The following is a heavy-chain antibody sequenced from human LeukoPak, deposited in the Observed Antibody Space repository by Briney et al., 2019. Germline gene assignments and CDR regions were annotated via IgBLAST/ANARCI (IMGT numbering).Heavy chain of an antibody. J-gene: IGHJ3*02. V-gene: IGHV3-30*03. Sequence: GGSLRLSCAASGFTFSSYGMHWVRQAPGKGLEWVAVISYDGSNKYYADSVKGRFTISRDNSKNTLYLQMNSLRAEDTAVYYCARELTSVLRYFDWSPDAFDIWGQGTMVTVSS. CDR3: ARELTSVLRYFDWSPDAFDI. CDR2: ISYDGSNK. CDR1: GFTFSSYG. D-gene: IGHD3-9*01.